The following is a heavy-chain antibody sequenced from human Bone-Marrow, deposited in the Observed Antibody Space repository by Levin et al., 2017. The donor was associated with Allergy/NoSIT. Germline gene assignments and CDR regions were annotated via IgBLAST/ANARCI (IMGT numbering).Heavy chain of an antibody. V-gene: IGHV3-23*01. Sequence: GESLKISCAASGFTFDNYAMSWVRQAPGKGLEWVSGISGSGGSTNYAGSVKGRFTISRDNSKNTLYLQMNSLRAEDTAVYYCAKGDCPYRSASCPGYSYYMAVWGTGTTVTVSS. D-gene: IGHD2-2*01. CDR3: AKGDCPYRSASCPGYSYYMAV. CDR1: GFTFDNYA. J-gene: IGHJ6*03. CDR2: ISGSGGST.